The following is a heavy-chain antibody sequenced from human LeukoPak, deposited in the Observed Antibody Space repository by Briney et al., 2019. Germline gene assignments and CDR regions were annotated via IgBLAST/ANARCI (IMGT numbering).Heavy chain of an antibody. V-gene: IGHV1-18*01. Sequence: RASVKVSCKASGYSFTSHGISWVRQAPGQGLEWMGWISAYNGNTNYAQKLQGRVTMTTDTSTTTAYMELSSLRSEDTAVYYCARERTSSSWYDYYYGMDVWGQGTTVTVSS. CDR2: ISAYNGNT. D-gene: IGHD6-13*01. J-gene: IGHJ6*02. CDR1: GYSFTSHG. CDR3: ARERTSSSWYDYYYGMDV.